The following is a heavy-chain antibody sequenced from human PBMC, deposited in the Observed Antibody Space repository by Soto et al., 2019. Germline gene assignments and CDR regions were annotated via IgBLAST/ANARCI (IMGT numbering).Heavy chain of an antibody. CDR3: ARGPRQRFENYGDYIYGNFDY. D-gene: IGHD4-17*01. CDR2: IYYSGST. V-gene: IGHV4-59*01. CDR1: GGTISSYY. Sequence: PSETLSLTCTVSGGTISSYYWSWIRQPPGKGLEWIGYIYYSGSTNYNPSLKSRVTISVDTSKNQFSLKLSSVTAADTAVYYCARGPRQRFENYGDYIYGNFDYWGQGTLVTVSS. J-gene: IGHJ4*02.